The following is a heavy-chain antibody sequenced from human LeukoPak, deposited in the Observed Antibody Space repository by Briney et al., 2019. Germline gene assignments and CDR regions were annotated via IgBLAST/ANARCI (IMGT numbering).Heavy chain of an antibody. D-gene: IGHD5-18*01. V-gene: IGHV1-69*13. Sequence: SVKDSCKASGGTFSSYAISWVRQAPGQGLEWMGRIIPIFGTANYAQKFQGRVTITADESTSTAYMELSSLRSEDTAVYYCASPRAGEDTAMVYAFDIWGQGTMVTVSS. CDR1: GGTFSSYA. CDR3: ASPRAGEDTAMVYAFDI. J-gene: IGHJ3*02. CDR2: IIPIFGTA.